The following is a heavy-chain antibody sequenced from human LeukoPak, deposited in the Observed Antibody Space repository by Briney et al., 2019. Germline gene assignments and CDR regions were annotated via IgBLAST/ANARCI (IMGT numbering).Heavy chain of an antibody. CDR1: GGSFSGYY. V-gene: IGHV4-34*01. D-gene: IGHD3-22*01. CDR3: ARGPPFDSSGAY. Sequence: SETLSLTCAVYGGSFSGYYWSWIRQPPGKGLEWIGEINHSGSTNYNPSLKSRVTISVDTSKNQFSLKLSSVTAADTAVYYCARGPPFDSSGAYWGQGTLVTVSS. J-gene: IGHJ4*02. CDR2: INHSGST.